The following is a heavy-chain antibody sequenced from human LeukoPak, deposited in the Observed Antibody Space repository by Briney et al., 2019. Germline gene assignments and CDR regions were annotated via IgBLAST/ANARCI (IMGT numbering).Heavy chain of an antibody. V-gene: IGHV3-30*18. D-gene: IGHD3-10*01. J-gene: IGHJ6*02. CDR2: ISYDGSNK. CDR1: GFTFSSYG. CDR3: AKDRATMVRGVIVYYYYGMDV. Sequence: GGSLRLSCAASGFTFSSYGMHWVRQAPGKGLEWVAVISYDGSNKYYADSVEGRFTISRDNSKNTLYLQMNSLRAEDTAVYYCAKDRATMVRGVIVYYYYGMDVWGQGTTVTVSS.